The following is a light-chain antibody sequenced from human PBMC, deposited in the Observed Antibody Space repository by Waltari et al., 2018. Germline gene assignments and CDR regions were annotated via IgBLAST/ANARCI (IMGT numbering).Light chain of an antibody. CDR1: QSVSRA. CDR3: QQYVSLPVT. V-gene: IGKV3-20*01. CDR2: GAS. Sequence: EIVLTQSPATLSLSPGERATLSCRASQSVSRALAWYQQNPGQAPRLLIYGASNRATGIPDRFSGSGSGTDFSLIISRLEPEDFAVYYCQQYVSLPVTFGQGTKVEIK. J-gene: IGKJ1*01.